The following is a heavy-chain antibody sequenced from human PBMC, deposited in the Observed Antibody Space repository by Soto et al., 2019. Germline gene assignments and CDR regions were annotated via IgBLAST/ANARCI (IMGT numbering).Heavy chain of an antibody. CDR2: IGRDGSEK. V-gene: IGHV3-7*05. CDR1: GFTFNSYW. Sequence: EVQLVESGGGLVQPGESLRLSCVGSGFTFNSYWMGWFRQAPGKGPQWVANIGRDGSEKSYVDSLKGRFTISRDNARRSVHLQMNSLGVEDTAVYYCAAWPLSSWFDYWGRGILVTVSS. CDR3: AAWPLSSWFDY. J-gene: IGHJ4*02. D-gene: IGHD6-13*01.